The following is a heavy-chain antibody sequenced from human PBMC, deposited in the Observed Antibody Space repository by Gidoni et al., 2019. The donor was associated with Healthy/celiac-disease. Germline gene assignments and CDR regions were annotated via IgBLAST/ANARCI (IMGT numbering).Heavy chain of an antibody. Sequence: QVQLVQSGAEVKKPGSSVKVSCRASGGTFSRYAISWVRQAPGLGRDGMGGILPIFGTANYAQKFQGRVTITADESTSTAYMELSSLRSEDTAVYYCARARWGSRAVAAYYFDYWGQGTLVTVSS. CDR2: ILPIFGTA. J-gene: IGHJ4*02. CDR1: GGTFSRYA. CDR3: ARARWGSRAVAAYYFDY. D-gene: IGHD6-19*01. V-gene: IGHV1-69*01.